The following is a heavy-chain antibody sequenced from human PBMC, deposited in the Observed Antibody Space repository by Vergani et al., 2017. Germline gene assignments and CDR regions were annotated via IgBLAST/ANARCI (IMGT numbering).Heavy chain of an antibody. CDR3: ARVSRDYNYYYYMDV. J-gene: IGHJ6*03. CDR1: GGSISSGGFY. Sequence: QVQLQESGPGLVKPSQILSLTCTVSGGSISSGGFYWSWIRQPPGKGLEWIGYIYYSENTYYNPSLKSRVTMSVETSKNQFSLKLTSMTAADTAVYYCARVSRDYNYYYYMDVWGKGTTVTVSS. V-gene: IGHV4-30-4*01. CDR2: IYYSENT.